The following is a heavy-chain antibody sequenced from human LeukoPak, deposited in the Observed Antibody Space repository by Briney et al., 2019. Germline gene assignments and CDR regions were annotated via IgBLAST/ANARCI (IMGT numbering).Heavy chain of an antibody. J-gene: IGHJ3*02. CDR1: GYTFTSYG. CDR3: ARAVYYYDSSGYPRVDAFDI. CDR2: ISAYNGNT. V-gene: IGHV1-18*01. Sequence: ASVKVSCKASGYTFTSYGISWVRQAPGQGLEWMGWISAYNGNTNYALKLQGRVTMTTDTSTSTAYMELRSLRSDDTAVYYCARAVYYYDSSGYPRVDAFDIWGQGTMVTVSS. D-gene: IGHD3-22*01.